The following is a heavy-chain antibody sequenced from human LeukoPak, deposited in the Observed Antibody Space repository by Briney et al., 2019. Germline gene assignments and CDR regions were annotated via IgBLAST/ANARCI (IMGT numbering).Heavy chain of an antibody. V-gene: IGHV1-18*01. CDR1: GYTFTNNYG. Sequence: ASVKVSCKASGYTFTNNYGITWVRQAPGQGLEWMGWISPYGGNTNYAQKLQGRVTMTTDTSTSTAYMELRSLRSDDTAVYYCARDWDTSGYCSTYWGQGTLVTVSS. D-gene: IGHD3-22*01. J-gene: IGHJ4*02. CDR2: ISPYGGNT. CDR3: ARDWDTSGYCSTY.